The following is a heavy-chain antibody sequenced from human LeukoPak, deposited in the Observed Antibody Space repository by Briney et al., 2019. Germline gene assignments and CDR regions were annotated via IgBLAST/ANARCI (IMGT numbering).Heavy chain of an antibody. J-gene: IGHJ4*02. CDR3: ARAQANWGLY. Sequence: SETLSLTCTVSGGSISSYYWSWIRQPPGKGLEWIGYIYYSGSTNYNPSLKSRVTISVDTSKNQFSLKLSSVTAADTAVYYCARAQANWGLYWGQGTLVTVSS. V-gene: IGHV4-59*01. D-gene: IGHD7-27*01. CDR2: IYYSGST. CDR1: GGSISSYY.